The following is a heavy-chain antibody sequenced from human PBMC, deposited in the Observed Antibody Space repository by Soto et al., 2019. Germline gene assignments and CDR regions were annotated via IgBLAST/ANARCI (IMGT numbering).Heavy chain of an antibody. J-gene: IGHJ4*02. CDR2: INSDGSST. CDR3: ARMYGSGSYYKA. V-gene: IGHV3-74*01. D-gene: IGHD3-10*01. Sequence: GGSLRLSCAASGFTFSSYWMHWVRQAPGKGLVWVSRINSDGSSTSYADSVKGRFTISRDNAKNTLYLQMNSLSAEDTAVYYCARMYGSGSYYKAWGQGTLVTVSS. CDR1: GFTFSSYW.